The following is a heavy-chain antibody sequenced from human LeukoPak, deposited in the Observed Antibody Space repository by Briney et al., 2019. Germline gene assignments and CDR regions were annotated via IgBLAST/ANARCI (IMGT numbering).Heavy chain of an antibody. V-gene: IGHV3-53*01. J-gene: IGHJ4*02. CDR2: LYIGGNT. CDR1: GLIVSNNY. CDR3: TTTTGYNYGQY. Sequence: GGSLRLSCAASGLIVSNNYMNWVRQAPGKGLEWVSALYIGGNTYYADSVRGRFTISRDNSKNTLYLQMNSLRAEDTAIYYCTTTTGYNYGQYWGQGTLVTVSS. D-gene: IGHD5-18*01.